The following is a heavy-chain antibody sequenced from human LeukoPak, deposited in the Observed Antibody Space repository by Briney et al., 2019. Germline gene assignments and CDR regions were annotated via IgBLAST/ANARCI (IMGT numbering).Heavy chain of an antibody. Sequence: SATLSLTCTVSGGSISSYYWSWIRQPPGKGLEWIGYIYYSGSTNYNPSLKSQVTISVDTSKNQFSLKLSSVTAADTAVYYCARVQRGDPAFDYWGQGTLVTVSS. D-gene: IGHD4-17*01. CDR3: ARVQRGDPAFDY. CDR1: GGSISSYY. J-gene: IGHJ4*02. V-gene: IGHV4-59*01. CDR2: IYYSGST.